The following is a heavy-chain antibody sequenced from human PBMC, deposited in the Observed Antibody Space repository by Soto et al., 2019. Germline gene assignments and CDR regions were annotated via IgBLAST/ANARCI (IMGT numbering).Heavy chain of an antibody. CDR1: GFTFSSYA. CDR2: ISGSGGST. V-gene: IGHV3-23*01. D-gene: IGHD1-1*01. J-gene: IGHJ6*02. CDR3: AKGQRGYYYYGMDV. Sequence: GGSLRLSCAASGFTFSSYAMSWVRQAPGKGLEWVSAISGSGGSTYYADSVKGRFTISRDNSKNTLYLQMNSLRAEDTAVYYCAKGQRGYYYYGMDVWGQGTTVTSP.